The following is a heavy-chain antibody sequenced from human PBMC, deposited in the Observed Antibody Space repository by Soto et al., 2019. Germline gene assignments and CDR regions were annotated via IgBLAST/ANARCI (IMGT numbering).Heavy chain of an antibody. J-gene: IGHJ6*02. CDR2: INPSSGRT. Sequence: ASVKVSCKASGYTFTSYSMHWVRQAPGQGLEWMGIINPSSGRTSYAQNFQGRVTMTSDTSTSIVYMEMSSLKSEDTAVYYCARDHNFGFILYAMDVWGQGTTVTVS. CDR3: ARDHNFGFILYAMDV. D-gene: IGHD2-15*01. CDR1: GYTFTSYS. V-gene: IGHV1-46*01.